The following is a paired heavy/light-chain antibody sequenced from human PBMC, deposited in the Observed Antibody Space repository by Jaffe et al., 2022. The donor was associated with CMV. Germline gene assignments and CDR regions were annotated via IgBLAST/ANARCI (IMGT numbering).Light chain of an antibody. J-gene: IGKJ2*01. V-gene: IGKV3-20*01. CDR1: QSIGSSY. Sequence: DILLTQSPGTLSVSPGERATLSCRASQSIGSSYLAWYQHKIGQPPRLLIYAASSRATGIPGRFSGSGSGTDFTLTISKVEPEDFAVYYCHQSGTSPYTFGQGTKLEIK. CDR3: HQSGTSPYT. CDR2: AAS.
Heavy chain of an antibody. CDR2: VIPSVGST. CDR1: GGTFSSYA. CDR3: AHPTGLTRTSSMDV. V-gene: IGHV1-69*01. J-gene: IGHJ6*02. Sequence: QVQLVQSGAEVKKPGSSVKVSCKTSGGTFSSYAVSWVRQAPGQGLEWMGGVIPSVGSTSYARKFQGRVTITADESTGTAYMELSSLTSEDTAVYYCAHPTGLTRTSSMDVWGQGTTVTVS. D-gene: IGHD2-21*02.